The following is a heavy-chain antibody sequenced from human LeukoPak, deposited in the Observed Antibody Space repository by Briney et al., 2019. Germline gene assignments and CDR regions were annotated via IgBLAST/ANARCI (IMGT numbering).Heavy chain of an antibody. J-gene: IGHJ4*02. V-gene: IGHV3-30*02. Sequence: PGGSLRLSCAASGLTFSNHGMHWARQAPGKGLEGVSFIRYDGINKYYPDSVKGRFTIPRDNSKNTLYLHMNSLRAEDTAVYYCAKDIATMRWLRPDPSVDYWGQGTLVTVSS. CDR3: AKDIATMRWLRPDPSVDY. CDR2: IRYDGINK. D-gene: IGHD5-12*01. CDR1: GLTFSNHG.